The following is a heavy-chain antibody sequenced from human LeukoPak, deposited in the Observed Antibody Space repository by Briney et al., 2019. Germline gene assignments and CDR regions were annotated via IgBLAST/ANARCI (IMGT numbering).Heavy chain of an antibody. J-gene: IGHJ4*02. CDR1: GYSFTSYW. V-gene: IGHV5-51*01. CDR3: ARLVDGHSSGYYFDY. Sequence: GESLKISCKGSGYSFTSYWIGWVRQMPRKGLEWMGIIYPGDSDTRYSPSFQSQVTISADKSISTAYLQWSSLKASDTAMYYCARLVDGHSSGYYFDYWGQGTLVTVSS. D-gene: IGHD3-22*01. CDR2: IYPGDSDT.